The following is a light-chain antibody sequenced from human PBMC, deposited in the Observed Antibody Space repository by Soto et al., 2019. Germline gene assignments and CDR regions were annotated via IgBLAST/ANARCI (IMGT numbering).Light chain of an antibody. J-gene: IGLJ1*01. CDR1: SSDVGGYNY. V-gene: IGLV2-14*01. Sequence: QSALTQPASVSESPGQSITISFTGTSSDVGGYNYVSWYQQHPGKAPKVMIYEVSNRPSGVSNRFAGSKSGNTASLTISGLQAEDEAEYYCSSYTRSNTLVFGTGTKRTVL. CDR2: EVS. CDR3: SSYTRSNTLV.